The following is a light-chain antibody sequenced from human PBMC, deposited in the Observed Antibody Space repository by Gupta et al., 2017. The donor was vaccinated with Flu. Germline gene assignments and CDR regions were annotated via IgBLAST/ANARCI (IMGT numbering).Light chain of an antibody. Sequence: PSSLSASVGDRVTITCRASHDIRNYLAWFQQRPGEAPKSLIYAASNLQSGVPSHFSGSGSGTDFTLTINSLQPEDFATYYSQQYHTYPFTFGPGTKVDV. V-gene: IGKV1-16*02. CDR3: QQYHTYPFT. J-gene: IGKJ3*01. CDR1: HDIRNY. CDR2: AAS.